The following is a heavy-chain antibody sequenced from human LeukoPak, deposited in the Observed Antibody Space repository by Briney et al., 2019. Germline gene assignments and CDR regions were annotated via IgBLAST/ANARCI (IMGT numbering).Heavy chain of an antibody. D-gene: IGHD3-22*01. Sequence: PSETLSLTCTVSGGSISSYYWSWIRQPPGKGLEWIGYIYYSGSTNYNPSLKSRVTISVDTSKNQFSLKLSSVTAADTAVYYCARADYYDSSGYLYYFDYWGQGTLVTVSS. V-gene: IGHV4-59*01. CDR1: GGSISSYY. CDR3: ARADYYDSSGYLYYFDY. J-gene: IGHJ4*02. CDR2: IYYSGST.